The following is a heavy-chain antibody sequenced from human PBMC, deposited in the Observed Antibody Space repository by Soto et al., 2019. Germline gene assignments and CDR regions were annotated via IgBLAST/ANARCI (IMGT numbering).Heavy chain of an antibody. CDR1: GYRFSRYG. D-gene: IGHD3-22*01. V-gene: IGHV1-18*01. CDR2: ISTYDGNT. Sequence: QVQLVQSGGEVKKPGASVKVSCKASGYRFSRYGINWVRQAPGQGLEWMGWISTYDGNTHNAQKFQGRVTMTIDTSTNTAYVELRSLKSDDTAVYYCARDEEDANLMIVVLPGDYWGQGTLVSVSS. CDR3: ARDEEDANLMIVVLPGDY. J-gene: IGHJ4*02.